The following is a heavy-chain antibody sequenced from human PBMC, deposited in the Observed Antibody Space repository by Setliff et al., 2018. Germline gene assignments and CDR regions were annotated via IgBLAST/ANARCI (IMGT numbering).Heavy chain of an antibody. CDR2: MYYSVGT. J-gene: IGHJ4*02. CDR3: ARGGVDTAMVYYFDY. CDR1: GGSISSSSYY. V-gene: IGHV4-39*07. Sequence: SETLSLTCSVSGGSISSSSYYWGWIRQPPGKGLEWIGSMYYSVGTYYNPSLKSRVTISVDTSKNQFSLKLSSVTAADTAVYYCARGGVDTAMVYYFDYWGQGTLVTVSS. D-gene: IGHD5-18*01.